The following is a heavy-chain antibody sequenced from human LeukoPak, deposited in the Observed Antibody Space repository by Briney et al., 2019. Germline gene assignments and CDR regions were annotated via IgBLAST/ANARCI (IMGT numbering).Heavy chain of an antibody. V-gene: IGHV3-74*03. J-gene: IGHJ4*02. Sequence: GGSLRLSCAASGFTFSTYWMHWVRQAPGKGLVWVSRVRPEGTTTAYADSVKGRFTISRDNAKNTLFLQMNSLSAEDTAVYYRARDLDWILFDYWGKGTLVTVSS. CDR3: ARDLDWILFDY. D-gene: IGHD3-9*01. CDR2: VRPEGTTT. CDR1: GFTFSTYW.